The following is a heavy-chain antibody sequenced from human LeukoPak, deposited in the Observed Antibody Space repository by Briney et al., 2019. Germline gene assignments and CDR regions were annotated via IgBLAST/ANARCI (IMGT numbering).Heavy chain of an antibody. D-gene: IGHD3-22*01. Sequence: PSETLSLTCAVYGGSFSGYYWSWIRQPPGKGLEWIGEINHSGSTNYNPSLKSRVTISVDTSKNQFSLKLSSVTAADTAVYYCARVRYYDSSGQTLYYFDYWGQGTLVTVSS. CDR2: INHSGST. CDR1: GGSFSGYY. J-gene: IGHJ4*02. CDR3: ARVRYYDSSGQTLYYFDY. V-gene: IGHV4-34*01.